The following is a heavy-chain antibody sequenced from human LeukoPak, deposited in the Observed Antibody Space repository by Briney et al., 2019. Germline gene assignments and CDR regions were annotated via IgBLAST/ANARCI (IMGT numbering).Heavy chain of an antibody. J-gene: IGHJ4*02. V-gene: IGHV3-23*01. CDR2: ISGSGGST. CDR3: AEASPEAGDYFDY. Sequence: GGSLRLSCAASGLTFSSYAMSWVRQAPGKGLEWVSAISGSGGSTYYADSVKGRFTISRDNSKNTLYLQMNSLRAEDTAVYYCAEASPEAGDYFDYWGQGTLVTVSS. CDR1: GLTFSSYA. D-gene: IGHD6-19*01.